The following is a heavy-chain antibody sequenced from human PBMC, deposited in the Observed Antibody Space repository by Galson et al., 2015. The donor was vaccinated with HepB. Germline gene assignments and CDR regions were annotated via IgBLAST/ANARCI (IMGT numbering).Heavy chain of an antibody. CDR3: ARGPYYYDSSGADFDY. CDR2: INPNSGGT. V-gene: IGHV1-2*04. CDR1: GYTFTGYY. D-gene: IGHD3-22*01. Sequence: SVKVSCKASGYTFTGYYMHWVRQAPGQGLEWMGWINPNSGGTNYAQKFQGWVTMTRDTSISTVYMELSRLRSDDTAVYYCARGPYYYDSSGADFDYWGQGTLVTVSS. J-gene: IGHJ4*02.